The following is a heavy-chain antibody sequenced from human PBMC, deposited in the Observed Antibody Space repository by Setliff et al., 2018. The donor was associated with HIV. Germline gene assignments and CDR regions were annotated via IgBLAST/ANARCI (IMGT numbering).Heavy chain of an antibody. CDR1: GYTFINYA. CDR3: ASQAPIQQLVPYDAFDI. Sequence: ASVKVSCKASGYTFINYAMNWVRQAPGQGLEWMGWINTNSGSPTYAQAFTGRFVFSVDTSVTTAYLQISSLKAEDTAVYYCASQAPIQQLVPYDAFDIWGQGTMVTVSS. CDR2: INTNSGSP. V-gene: IGHV7-4-1*02. D-gene: IGHD6-13*01. J-gene: IGHJ3*02.